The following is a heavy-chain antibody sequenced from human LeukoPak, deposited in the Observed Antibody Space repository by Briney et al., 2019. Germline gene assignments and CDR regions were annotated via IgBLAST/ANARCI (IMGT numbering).Heavy chain of an antibody. V-gene: IGHV3-33*01. CDR1: GFTFSSYG. D-gene: IGHD3-16*02. CDR2: IWYDGSNK. J-gene: IGHJ6*02. CDR3: ARAGISLGGISTYGMDV. Sequence: GGSLRLSCAASGFTFSSYGMHWARQAPGKGLEWVAVIWYDGSNKYYADSVKGRFTISRDNSKNTLYLQMNSLRAEDTAVYYCARAGISLGGISTYGMDVWGQGTTVTVSS.